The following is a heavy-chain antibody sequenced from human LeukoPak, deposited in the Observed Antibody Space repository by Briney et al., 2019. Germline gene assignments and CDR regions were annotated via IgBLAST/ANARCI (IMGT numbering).Heavy chain of an antibody. V-gene: IGHV4-34*01. Sequence: SETLSLTCAVYGGCFSGYYWSWIRQPPGKGLGWIGEINHSGSTNYNPSLKSRVTISVDTSKNQFSLKLSSVTAADTAVYYCARRQNFDYWGQGTLVTVSS. CDR2: INHSGST. CDR3: ARRQNFDY. CDR1: GGCFSGYY. J-gene: IGHJ4*02.